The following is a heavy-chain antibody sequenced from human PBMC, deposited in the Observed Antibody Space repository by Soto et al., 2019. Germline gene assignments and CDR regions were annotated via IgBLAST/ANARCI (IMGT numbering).Heavy chain of an antibody. CDR2: IYSGGTT. CDR1: GFIVSSNY. Sequence: EVQLVESGGGLVQPGGSLRLSCAASGFIVSSNYMSWVRQAPGKGPEWVALIYSGGTTHYAESVKGRFTISRDKSKNTVYLQMNSLRAEDTAVYYCSRRWGWGHGTMVTVSS. V-gene: IGHV3-66*01. J-gene: IGHJ3*01. D-gene: IGHD1-26*01. CDR3: SRRWG.